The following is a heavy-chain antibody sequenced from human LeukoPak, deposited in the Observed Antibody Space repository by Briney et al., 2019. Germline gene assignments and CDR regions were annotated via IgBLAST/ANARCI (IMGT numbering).Heavy chain of an antibody. Sequence: SETLSLTCAVSGGSISSGGYSWSWIRQPPGKGLEWIGYMFYTGNTYYNPSLKSRVTISVDTSKNQFSLKVSSVTAADTAVYYCTRGAGSTTSNDAFDIWGQGTMVTVSS. D-gene: IGHD1-1*01. CDR3: TRGAGSTTSNDAFDI. CDR2: MFYTGNT. CDR1: GGSISSGGYS. V-gene: IGHV4-30-4*07. J-gene: IGHJ3*02.